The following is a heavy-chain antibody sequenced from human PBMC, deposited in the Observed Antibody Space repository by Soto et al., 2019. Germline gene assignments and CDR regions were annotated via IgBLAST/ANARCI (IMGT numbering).Heavy chain of an antibody. D-gene: IGHD3-22*01. V-gene: IGHV1-2*02. CDR3: ARVMSGYYPYYYYYGMDV. CDR2: INPNSGGT. J-gene: IGHJ6*02. CDR1: GYTFTGYY. Sequence: ASLKVSCKASGYTFTGYYMHWVRQAPGQGLEWMGWINPNSGGTNYAQKFQGRVTMTRDTSISTAYMELSRLRSDDTAVYYCARVMSGYYPYYYYYGMDVWGQGTTVTVSS.